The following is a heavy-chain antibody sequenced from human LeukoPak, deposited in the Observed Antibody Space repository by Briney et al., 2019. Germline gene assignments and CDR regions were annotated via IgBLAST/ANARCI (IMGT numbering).Heavy chain of an antibody. D-gene: IGHD3-22*01. Sequence: PGGSLRLSCAASGFTLSSYAMGWVRQAPGKGLQWVSAISGGGGSTYYADSVKGRFTISRDNSKNTLFLQMNSLRAEDTAVYYCAKDYYDSSGPSFDYWGQGTLVTVSS. J-gene: IGHJ4*02. CDR1: GFTLSSYA. V-gene: IGHV3-23*01. CDR2: ISGGGGST. CDR3: AKDYYDSSGPSFDY.